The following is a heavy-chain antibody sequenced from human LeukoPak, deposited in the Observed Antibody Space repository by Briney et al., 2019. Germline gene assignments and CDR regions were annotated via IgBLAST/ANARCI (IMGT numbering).Heavy chain of an antibody. CDR1: GFTFSDYY. V-gene: IGHV3-23*01. Sequence: GGSLRLSCAASGFTFSDYYMSWIRQAPGKGLEWVSAISKSGDSTFYADSVKGRFTISRDNSQNTLYVQMNSLRAEDTAVYYCAKDQGYSSAWYSRDGFDMWGQGTMVTVSS. CDR2: ISKSGDST. CDR3: AKDQGYSSAWYSRDGFDM. J-gene: IGHJ3*02. D-gene: IGHD6-19*01.